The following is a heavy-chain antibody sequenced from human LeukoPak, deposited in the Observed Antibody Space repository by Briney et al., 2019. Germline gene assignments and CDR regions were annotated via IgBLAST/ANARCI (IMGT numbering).Heavy chain of an antibody. CDR3: ARDNGNKYYFDY. CDR1: GYTFTDYG. D-gene: IGHD2-8*01. V-gene: IGHV1-18*01. J-gene: IGHJ4*02. Sequence: ASVKVSCKASGYTFTDYGFSWVRQAPGQGLEWMGWISAYNGNTNYAQKLQGRVTMTTDTSTSTAYMELRSLRSDDTAVYYCARDNGNKYYFDYWGQGTLVTVSS. CDR2: ISAYNGNT.